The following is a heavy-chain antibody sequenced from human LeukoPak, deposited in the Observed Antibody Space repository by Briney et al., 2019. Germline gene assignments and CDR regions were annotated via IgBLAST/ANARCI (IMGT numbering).Heavy chain of an antibody. J-gene: IGHJ5*02. V-gene: IGHV4-34*01. D-gene: IGHD3-10*01. CDR1: GGSFSGYY. CDR2: INHSGST. CDR3: ARAPHLLNPSTMVRGNEFDP. Sequence: NTSETLSLTCAVYGGSFSGYYWSWIRQPSGKGLEWIGEINHSGSTNYNPSLKSRVTISVDTSKNQFSLKLSSVTAADTAVYYCARAPHLLNPSTMVRGNEFDPWGQGTLVTVSS.